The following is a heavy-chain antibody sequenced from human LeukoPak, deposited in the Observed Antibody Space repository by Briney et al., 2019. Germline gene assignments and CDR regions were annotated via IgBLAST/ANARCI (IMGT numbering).Heavy chain of an antibody. CDR1: GFTFSSYS. CDR3: ARAVGAGYCSSTSCYINWFDP. D-gene: IGHD2-2*03. CDR2: ISSSSRYI. V-gene: IGHV3-21*01. Sequence: PGGSLRLSCAASGFTFSSYSMNCVRQAPGKGLEWVSSISSSSRYIYYADSVKGRFTISRDNAKNSLYLQMNSLRAEDTAVYYCARAVGAGYCSSTSCYINWFDPWGQGTLVTVSS. J-gene: IGHJ5*02.